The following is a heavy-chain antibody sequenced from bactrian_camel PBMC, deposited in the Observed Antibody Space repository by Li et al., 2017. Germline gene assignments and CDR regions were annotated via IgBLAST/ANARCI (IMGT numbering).Heavy chain of an antibody. Sequence: HVQLVESGGGSVQVGGSLTLSCATSGYLYSRNCVGWFRQAPGKQREGVAGINSQSGSKYYADSVKGRFTISHDNAKNSVDLQMNSLKPDDTAVYYCAATGQMLSVAGCRTQGTQVTVS. CDR2: INSQSGSK. V-gene: IGHV3S53*01. CDR1: GYLYSRNC. D-gene: IGHD1*01. J-gene: IGHJ4*01.